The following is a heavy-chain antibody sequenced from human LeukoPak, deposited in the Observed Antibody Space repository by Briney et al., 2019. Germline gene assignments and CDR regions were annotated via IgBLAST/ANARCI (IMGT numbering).Heavy chain of an antibody. J-gene: IGHJ4*02. CDR3: ARDGDSYGHPLDY. Sequence: SVKVSCKASAYTFTSYGIHWVRQAPGQGLEWMGGIIPIFGTANYAQKFQGRVTITADESTSTAYMELSSLRSEDTAVYYCARDGDSYGHPLDYWGQGTLVTVSS. CDR2: IIPIFGTA. D-gene: IGHD5-18*01. V-gene: IGHV1-69*13. CDR1: AYTFTSYG.